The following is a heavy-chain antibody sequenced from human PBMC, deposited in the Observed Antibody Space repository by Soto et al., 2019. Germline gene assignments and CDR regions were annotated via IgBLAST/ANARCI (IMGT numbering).Heavy chain of an antibody. CDR3: AKLRSSPYHFDY. D-gene: IGHD6-6*01. Sequence: GGSLRLSCVASGFTFSSHAMSWVRQAPGKGLEWVSVISGSGGSTYYADSVKGRSTISRDNSKNTLDLQMNSLRAEDTAVYYCAKLRSSPYHFDYWGQGTLVTVSS. CDR1: GFTFSSHA. J-gene: IGHJ4*02. V-gene: IGHV3-23*01. CDR2: ISGSGGST.